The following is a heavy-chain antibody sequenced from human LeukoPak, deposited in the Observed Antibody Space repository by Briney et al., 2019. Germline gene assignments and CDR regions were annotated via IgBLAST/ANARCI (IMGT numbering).Heavy chain of an antibody. D-gene: IGHD4-17*01. CDR2: IGTGGET. CDR3: AKRVTVTTKYFDS. Sequence: PGGSLRLSCAASGFIFSAYAMSWVRQALGQGLEWISVIGTGGETHYAESLRGRFTISRSNFKNTLYLQMTSLGAEDTSVYYCAKRVTVTTKYFDSWGHGTLVTVSS. J-gene: IGHJ4*01. CDR1: GFIFSAYA. V-gene: IGHV3-23*01.